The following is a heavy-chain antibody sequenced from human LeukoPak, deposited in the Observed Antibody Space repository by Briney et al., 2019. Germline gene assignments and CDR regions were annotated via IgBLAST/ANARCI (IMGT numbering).Heavy chain of an antibody. Sequence: GGSLRLSCAASGFTFSSYAMSWVRQAPGKGLEWVSGISGNGGSTYYADSVKGRLTISRDNSKNTLYPQMNSLRAEDTAVYYCAKSLKNYDFWSGHVEYFQHWGQGTLVTVSS. CDR1: GFTFSSYA. CDR2: ISGNGGST. CDR3: AKSLKNYDFWSGHVEYFQH. V-gene: IGHV3-23*01. J-gene: IGHJ1*01. D-gene: IGHD3-3*01.